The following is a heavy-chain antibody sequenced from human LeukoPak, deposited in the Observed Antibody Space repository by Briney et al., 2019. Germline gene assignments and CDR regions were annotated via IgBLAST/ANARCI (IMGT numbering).Heavy chain of an antibody. CDR3: ARDSKFDY. J-gene: IGHJ4*02. CDR1: GGSISSHY. CDR2: IYYSGST. Sequence: SETLSLTCTVSGGSISSHYWSWIRQPPGKGLEWIGYIYYSGSTNYNPSLKSRVTMSMDTSKNQFSLQLNSVTAADTAIYYCARDSKFDYWGQGTLVTVSS. V-gene: IGHV4-59*11. D-gene: IGHD4-11*01.